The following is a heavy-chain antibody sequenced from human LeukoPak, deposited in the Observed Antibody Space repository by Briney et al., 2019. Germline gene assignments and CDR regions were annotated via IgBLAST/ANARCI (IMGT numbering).Heavy chain of an antibody. D-gene: IGHD1-1*01. J-gene: IGHJ4*02. CDR2: IYTNEYT. V-gene: IGHV4-4*07. CDR3: AREGTTGWAF. CDR1: GGSITGHY. Sequence: SETLSLTCTVSGGSITGHYWSWIRQPAGKGLEWIGRIYTNEYTNYNPSLKNRVTMSVDTSKNQFSLRLSSVTAADTAVYFCAREGTTGWAFWGPGTLVTVSS.